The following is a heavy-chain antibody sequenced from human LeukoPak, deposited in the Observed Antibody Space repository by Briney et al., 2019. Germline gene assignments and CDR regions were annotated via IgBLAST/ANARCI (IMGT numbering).Heavy chain of an antibody. CDR3: ARAPGVRYYYYMDV. J-gene: IGHJ6*03. V-gene: IGHV3-20*04. CDR1: GFTFDDYG. Sequence: PGGSLRLSCAASGFTFDDYGMSWVRQAPGKGLEGVSGTNWNGGNTGHAVSVKGRFTISRDNVKNSLYLQMNSLRAEDTAWYYCARAPGVRYYYYMDVWGKGTTVTVSS. CDR2: TNWNGGNT. D-gene: IGHD2-8*01.